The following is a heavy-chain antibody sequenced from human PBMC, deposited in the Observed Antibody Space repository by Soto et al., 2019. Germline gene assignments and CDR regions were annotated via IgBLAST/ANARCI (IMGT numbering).Heavy chain of an antibody. CDR3: ARGDYGGNWYYFDY. CDR2: IYYSGGT. D-gene: IGHD4-17*01. J-gene: IGHJ4*02. V-gene: IGHV4-30-4*01. CDR1: GGSISSGDYY. Sequence: QVQLEESGPGLVKPPQTLSLTCTVSGGSISSGDYYWSCIRQPPGKGLEWIGYIYYSGGTYYNPSLKSRVTISVDTSKNQFSLKLSSVTAADTAVYYCARGDYGGNWYYFDYWGQGTLVTVSS.